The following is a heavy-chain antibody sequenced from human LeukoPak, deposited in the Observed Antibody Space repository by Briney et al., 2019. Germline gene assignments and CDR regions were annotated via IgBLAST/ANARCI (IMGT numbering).Heavy chain of an antibody. CDR3: ARSALGPASDYYYMDV. D-gene: IGHD1-14*01. V-gene: IGHV5-51*01. CDR2: IYPGDSDT. Sequence: GGSLKISCKGSGCSFTSYWIGWVRQMPGKGLEGMGIIYPGDSDTRYSTSFQGQVTISAGKSISTAYLQWSRLKASDTAMYYCARSALGPASDYYYMDVWGKGTTVTVSS. CDR1: GCSFTSYW. J-gene: IGHJ6*03.